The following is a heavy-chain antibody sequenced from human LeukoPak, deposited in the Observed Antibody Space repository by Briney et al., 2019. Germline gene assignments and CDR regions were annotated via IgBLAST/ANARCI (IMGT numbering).Heavy chain of an antibody. CDR2: IYTSGST. CDR1: GGSISSGSYY. J-gene: IGHJ4*02. V-gene: IGHV4-61*02. CDR3: ARTKIEWGFFDY. Sequence: SETLSLTCTVSGGSISSGSYYWSWIRQPAGKGLEWIGRIYTSGSTNYNPSLKSRVTVSVDTSKNQFSLKLSSVTAADTAVYYCARTKIEWGFFDYWGQGTLVTVSS. D-gene: IGHD3-22*01.